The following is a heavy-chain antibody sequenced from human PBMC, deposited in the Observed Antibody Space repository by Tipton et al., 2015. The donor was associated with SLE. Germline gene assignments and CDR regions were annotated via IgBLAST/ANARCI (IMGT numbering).Heavy chain of an antibody. J-gene: IGHJ4*02. V-gene: IGHV3-21*01. CDR1: GFTFRAYT. CDR2: ISGAGAHI. CDR3: ARGGGRGHGV. D-gene: IGHD2-8*01. Sequence: SLRLSCAASGFTFRAYTMNWVRQAPGKGLEWVASISGAGAHIYYADSLKDRFTISRSNSKNSVFLYMNNLSAEDTGVYYCARGGGRGHGVWGQGTLVTVSS.